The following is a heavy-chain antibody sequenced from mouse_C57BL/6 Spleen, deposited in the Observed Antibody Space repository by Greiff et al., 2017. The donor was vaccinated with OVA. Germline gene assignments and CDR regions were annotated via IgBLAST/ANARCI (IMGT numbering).Heavy chain of an antibody. D-gene: IGHD1-1*01. CDR3: ARSHPYGSSYVFDY. J-gene: IGHJ2*01. CDR2: IDPSDSET. V-gene: IGHV1-52*01. CDR1: GYTSTSYW. Sequence: VQLQQPGAELVRPGSSVKLSCKASGYTSTSYWMHWVKQRPIQGLEWIGNIDPSDSETHYNQKFKDKATLTVDKSSSTAYMQLSSLTSEDSAVYYCARSHPYGSSYVFDYWGQGTTLTVSS.